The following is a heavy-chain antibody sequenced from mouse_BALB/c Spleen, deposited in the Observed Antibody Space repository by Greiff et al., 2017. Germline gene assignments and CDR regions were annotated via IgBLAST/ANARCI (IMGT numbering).Heavy chain of an antibody. V-gene: IGHV5-12-2*01. CDR3: ARGGRDWFAY. CDR2: ISNGGGST. Sequence: DVMLVESGGGLVQPGGSLKLSCAASGFTFSSYTMSWVRQTPEKRLEWVAYISNGGGSTYYPDTVKGRFTISRDNAKNTLYLQMSSLKSEDTAMYYCARGGRDWFAYWGQGTLGTVSA. J-gene: IGHJ3*01. CDR1: GFTFSSYT.